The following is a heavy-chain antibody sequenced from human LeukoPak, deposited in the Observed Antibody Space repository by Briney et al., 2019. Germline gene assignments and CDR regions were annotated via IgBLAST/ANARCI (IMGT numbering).Heavy chain of an antibody. J-gene: IGHJ5*02. V-gene: IGHV4-39*07. CDR1: GASIRSGSNY. Sequence: SETLSLTCTVSGASIRSGSNYGGWIRQPPGKGLEWIGSISYSGTTYYNPSLGSRVTISVDTSKNQFSLRLTSLTAADTAVYYCARALRQQLVTGWFDPWGQGTLVTVSS. D-gene: IGHD6-13*01. CDR2: ISYSGTT. CDR3: ARALRQQLVTGWFDP.